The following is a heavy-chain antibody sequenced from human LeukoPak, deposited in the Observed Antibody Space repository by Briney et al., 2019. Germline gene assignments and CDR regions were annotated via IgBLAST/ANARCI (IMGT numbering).Heavy chain of an antibody. CDR2: IWFDGSNE. D-gene: IGHD4-11*01. J-gene: IGHJ5*02. V-gene: IGHV3-33*01. CDR1: GITFSSFG. Sequence: PGRSLRLSCVASGITFSSFGMHWVRQAPGKGLEWVAFIWFDGSNEYYTDSVKGRFTISRDNSKKTLYLQMNSLRAEDTAVYYCARDSPVTAGPFDPWGQGTLVTVSS. CDR3: ARDSPVTAGPFDP.